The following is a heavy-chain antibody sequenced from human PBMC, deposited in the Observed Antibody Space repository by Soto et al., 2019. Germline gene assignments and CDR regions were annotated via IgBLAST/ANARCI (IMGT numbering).Heavy chain of an antibody. V-gene: IGHV4-34*01. D-gene: IGHD3-3*01. Sequence: QVQLQQWGAGLLKPSETLSLTCAVYGGSFSGYYWSWIRQPPGKGLEWNGEINHSGSTNYNPSLKSRVTISVDTSTNQFSLKLSSVTAADTAVYYCARGRGITIFGVALDYYYYMDVWGKGTTVTVSS. J-gene: IGHJ6*03. CDR3: ARGRGITIFGVALDYYYYMDV. CDR2: INHSGST. CDR1: GGSFSGYY.